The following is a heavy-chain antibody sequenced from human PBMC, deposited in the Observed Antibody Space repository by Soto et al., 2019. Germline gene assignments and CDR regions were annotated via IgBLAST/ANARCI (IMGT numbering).Heavy chain of an antibody. CDR3: ARQSSQGWFDP. CDR1: GGSISSSSYY. V-gene: IGHV4-39*01. CDR2: IYYSGST. J-gene: IGHJ5*02. Sequence: SETLSLTCTVSGGSISSSSYYWGWIRQPPGKGLEWIGSIYYSGSTYYNPSLKSRVTISVDTSKNQFSLKLSSVTAADTAVYYCARQSSQGWFDPWGQGTLVSVSS.